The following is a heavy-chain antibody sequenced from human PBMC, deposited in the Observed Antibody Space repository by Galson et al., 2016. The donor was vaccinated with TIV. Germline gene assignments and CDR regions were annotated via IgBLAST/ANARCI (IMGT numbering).Heavy chain of an antibody. V-gene: IGHV2-5*02. J-gene: IGHJ4*02. D-gene: IGHD2-21*01. Sequence: PALVKPPQTVTLTCTFSGFSLSSNGVGVGWIRQPPGKALGWLALIYWDDEKRYNPSLESRLSIIKDTSKNKVVLTLTNVDPVDTATYYCAHRRPLTYYFDFWGQGALVTVSS. CDR2: IYWDDEK. CDR1: GFSLSSNGVG. CDR3: AHRRPLTYYFDF.